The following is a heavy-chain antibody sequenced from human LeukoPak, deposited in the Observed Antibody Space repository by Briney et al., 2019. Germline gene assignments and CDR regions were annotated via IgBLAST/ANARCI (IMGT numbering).Heavy chain of an antibody. CDR3: ATRSTYYYDSSGYYADAFDI. J-gene: IGHJ3*02. CDR2: INPNSGGT. Sequence: GASVKVSCKASGYTFTDYFLHWVRQAPGQGLEWMGWINPNSGGTNYAQKFQGRVTMTRDTSISTAYMELSRLRSDDTAVYYCATRSTYYYDSSGYYADAFDIWGQGTMVTVSS. V-gene: IGHV1-2*02. D-gene: IGHD3-22*01. CDR1: GYTFTDYF.